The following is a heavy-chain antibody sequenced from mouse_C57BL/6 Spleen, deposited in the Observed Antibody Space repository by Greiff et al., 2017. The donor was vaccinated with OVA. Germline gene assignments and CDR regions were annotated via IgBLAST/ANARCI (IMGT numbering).Heavy chain of an antibody. CDR1: GYTFTSYG. J-gene: IGHJ2*01. D-gene: IGHD3-2*02. V-gene: IGHV1-81*01. CDR3: AREGTAQAPEC. CDR2: IYPRSGNT. Sequence: VKLMESGAELARPGASVKLSCKASGYTFTSYGISWVKQRTGQGLEWIGEIYPRSGNTYYNEKFKGKATLTADKSSSTAYMELRSLTSEDSAVYFCAREGTAQAPECWGQGTTLTVSS.